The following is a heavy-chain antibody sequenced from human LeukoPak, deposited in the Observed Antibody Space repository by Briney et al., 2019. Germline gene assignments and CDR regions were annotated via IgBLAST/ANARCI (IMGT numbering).Heavy chain of an antibody. Sequence: PGGSLRLSCAASGFTFSGSAMHWVRQASGKGLEGVGRIRSKANSYATAYAASVKGRFTISRDDSKNTAYLQMNSLKTEDTAVYYCTRREYYYDSSGYRDWGQGTLVTVSS. D-gene: IGHD3-22*01. J-gene: IGHJ4*02. CDR2: IRSKANSYAT. CDR3: TRREYYYDSSGYRD. CDR1: GFTFSGSA. V-gene: IGHV3-73*01.